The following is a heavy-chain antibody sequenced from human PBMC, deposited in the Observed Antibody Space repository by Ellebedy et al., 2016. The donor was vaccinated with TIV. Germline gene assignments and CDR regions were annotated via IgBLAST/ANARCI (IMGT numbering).Heavy chain of an antibody. J-gene: IGHJ3*02. V-gene: IGHV4-61*01. D-gene: IGHD3-22*01. Sequence: SETLSLXXTVSGGSVSSGRYYWIWIRQPPGKGLEWIVYIYYSGSTNYNPSLKSRVTISVDTSKNQFSLKLSSVTAADTAVYYCARSLKYYYDSSGYYYPDAFDIWGQGTMVTVSS. CDR1: GGSVSSGRYY. CDR3: ARSLKYYYDSSGYYYPDAFDI. CDR2: IYYSGST.